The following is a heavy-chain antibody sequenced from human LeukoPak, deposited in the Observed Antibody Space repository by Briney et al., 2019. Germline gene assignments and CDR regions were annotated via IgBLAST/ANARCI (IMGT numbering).Heavy chain of an antibody. V-gene: IGHV3-48*03. CDR1: GFTFSSYE. Sequence: GGSLRLSCAASGFTFSSYEANWVRQAPGKGLEWISYITSTSFTIYYADSVKGRFTISRDNAKNALYLQMDSLTVEDTALYYCAASQGPRDYWGQGIPVTVSS. J-gene: IGHJ4*02. CDR3: AASQGPRDY. CDR2: ITSTSFTI.